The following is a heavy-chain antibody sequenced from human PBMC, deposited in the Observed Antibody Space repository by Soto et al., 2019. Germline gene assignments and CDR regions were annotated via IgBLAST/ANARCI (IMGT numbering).Heavy chain of an antibody. CDR3: TRGTGSSWFDP. V-gene: IGHV1-2*02. CDR2: INPKSGDT. CDR1: GYTFSDRN. D-gene: IGHD3-10*01. Sequence: ASVKVSCKASGYTFSDRNIHWVRQAPGQGLEWMGWINPKSGDTNSAQKFQGRVTMTRDTSISIAYMELSRLISGDTAVYYCTRGTGSSWFDPWGQGTLVTVSS. J-gene: IGHJ5*02.